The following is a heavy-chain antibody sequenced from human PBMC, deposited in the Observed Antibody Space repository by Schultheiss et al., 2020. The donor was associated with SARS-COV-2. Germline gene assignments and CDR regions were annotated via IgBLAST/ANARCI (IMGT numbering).Heavy chain of an antibody. CDR1: GYTFTSYD. J-gene: IGHJ6*02. D-gene: IGHD2-15*01. CDR3: ASSVCVAQGYCSGGSPWGRSADYYYGMDV. V-gene: IGHV1-2*02. CDR2: MNPNSGGT. Sequence: ASVKVSCKASGYTFTSYDINWVRQATGQGLEWMGWMNPNSGGTNYAQKFQGRVTMTRDTSISTAYMELSRLRSDDTAVYYCASSVCVAQGYCSGGSPWGRSADYYYGMDVWGQGTTVTVAS.